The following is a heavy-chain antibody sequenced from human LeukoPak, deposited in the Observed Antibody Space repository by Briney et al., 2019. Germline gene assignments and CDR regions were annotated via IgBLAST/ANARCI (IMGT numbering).Heavy chain of an antibody. D-gene: IGHD1-1*01. Sequence: GGSLRLSCAASGFTVSYNYMTWVRQAPGKGLEWVSIIYSGGTTYYADSVKGRFTISRDNSKNTLYLQMTSLRAEDTAEYYCAKSLFTSATGTGRAFHIWGQGTMVTVSS. CDR1: GFTVSYNY. CDR2: IYSGGTT. J-gene: IGHJ3*02. CDR3: AKSLFTSATGTGRAFHI. V-gene: IGHV3-53*01.